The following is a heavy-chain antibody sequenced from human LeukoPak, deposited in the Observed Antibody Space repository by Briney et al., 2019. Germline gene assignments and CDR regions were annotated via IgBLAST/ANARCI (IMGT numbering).Heavy chain of an antibody. CDR2: IYSGGST. CDR3: ARDSQSPWELPQGSDAFDI. CDR1: GFTVSSNC. J-gene: IGHJ3*02. D-gene: IGHD1-26*01. V-gene: IGHV3-66*02. Sequence: GGSLRLSCAASGFTVSSNCMSWVRQAPGKGLEWVSVIYSGGSTYYADSMKGRFTISRDNSKNTLYLQMNSLRAEDTAVYYCARDSQSPWELPQGSDAFDIWGQGTMVTVSS.